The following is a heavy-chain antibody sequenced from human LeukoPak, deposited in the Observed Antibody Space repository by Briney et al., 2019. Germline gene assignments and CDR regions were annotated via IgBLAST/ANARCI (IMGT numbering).Heavy chain of an antibody. V-gene: IGHV1-69*04. Sequence: GASVKVSCQASGGTFSNYAISWVRQAPGQGLAWMGRIIPILGIANYAQKFQGRVTITADKSTSTAYMELSSLGSEDTAVYYCARDLSMVRGYRLPDYWGQGTLVTVSS. CDR1: GGTFSNYA. CDR3: ARDLSMVRGYRLPDY. J-gene: IGHJ4*02. D-gene: IGHD3-10*01. CDR2: IIPILGIA.